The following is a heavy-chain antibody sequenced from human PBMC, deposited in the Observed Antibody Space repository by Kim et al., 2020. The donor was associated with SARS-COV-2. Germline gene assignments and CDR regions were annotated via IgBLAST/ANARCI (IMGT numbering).Heavy chain of an antibody. J-gene: IGHJ4*02. CDR2: IYPGDSNT. CDR3: ARLERQDILPNGVYF. CDR1: GYSFTDYW. D-gene: IGHD2-8*01. Sequence: GESLKISCKGSGYSFTDYWIGWVRQMPGKGLEWMGIIYPGDSNTRYSPSFQGQVSISADKSITTAYLQWTSLKASDTAMYYCARLERQDILPNGVYFWGQGTRVTVSS. V-gene: IGHV5-51*01.